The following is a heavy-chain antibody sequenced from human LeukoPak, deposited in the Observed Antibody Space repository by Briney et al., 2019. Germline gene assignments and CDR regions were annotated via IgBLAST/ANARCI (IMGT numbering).Heavy chain of an antibody. D-gene: IGHD6-13*01. J-gene: IGHJ6*02. CDR3: ARHGQQQLALEDYGMDV. CDR1: GGSISSYY. V-gene: IGHV4-59*08. Sequence: SETLSLTCTVSGGSISSYYWSWIRQPPGKGLEWIGYIYYSGSTNYNPSLKSRVTISVDTSKNQFSLKLSSVTAADTAVYYCARHGQQQLALEDYGMDVWGQGTTVTVSS. CDR2: IYYSGST.